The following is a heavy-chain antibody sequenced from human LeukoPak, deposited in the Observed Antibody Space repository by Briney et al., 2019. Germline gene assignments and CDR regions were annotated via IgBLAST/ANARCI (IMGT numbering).Heavy chain of an antibody. CDR1: GYTFTSYG. D-gene: IGHD4-17*01. CDR2: ISAYNGNT. J-gene: IGHJ3*02. CDR3: VRVVHDYGDDDAFDI. V-gene: IGHV1-18*04. Sequence: ASVKVSCKASGYTFTSYGVSWVRQAPGQGLEWMGWISAYNGNTNYAQKLQGRVTMTTDTSTSTAYMELRSLRSDDTAVYYCVRVVHDYGDDDAFDIWGQGTMVTVSS.